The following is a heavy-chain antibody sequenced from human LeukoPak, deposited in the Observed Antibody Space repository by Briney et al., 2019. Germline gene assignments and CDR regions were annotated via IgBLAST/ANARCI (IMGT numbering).Heavy chain of an antibody. CDR2: IYHSGST. J-gene: IGHJ4*02. Sequence: SETLSLTCAVSSYSISSGYYWAWIRQPPGKGLGWIGTIYHSGSTYYNPSLKSRVTMSVDTSKNQFSLRLSSVTAADTALYYCARHPDYWGQGTLVTVSS. CDR1: SYSISSGYY. V-gene: IGHV4-38-2*01. CDR3: ARHPDY.